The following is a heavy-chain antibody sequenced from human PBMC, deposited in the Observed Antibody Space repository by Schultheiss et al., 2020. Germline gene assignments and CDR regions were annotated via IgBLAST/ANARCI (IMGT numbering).Heavy chain of an antibody. CDR1: GFTFDDYA. CDR2: ISSSGSTI. J-gene: IGHJ6*02. D-gene: IGHD5-18*01. V-gene: IGHV3-48*01. Sequence: GGSLRLSCAASGFTFDDYAMHWVRQAPGKGLEWVSYISSSGSTIYYADSVKGRFTISRDNSKNTLYLQMNSLRAEDTAVYYCAKDMADTAMVTVYGMDVWGQGTTVTVSS. CDR3: AKDMADTAMVTVYGMDV.